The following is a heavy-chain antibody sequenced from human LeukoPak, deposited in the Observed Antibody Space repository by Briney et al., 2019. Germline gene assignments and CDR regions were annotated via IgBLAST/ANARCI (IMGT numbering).Heavy chain of an antibody. CDR2: IRYDGSNK. J-gene: IGHJ6*02. D-gene: IGHD1-1*01. CDR3: AKRRDNWNDVPGDYYYYYGMDV. V-gene: IGHV3-30*02. CDR1: GFTFSSYG. Sequence: GGSLRLSCAASGFTFSSYGMHWVRQAPGKGLEWVAFIRYDGSNKYYADSVKGRFTISRDNSKNTLYLQMNSLRAEDTAVYYCAKRRDNWNDVPGDYYYYYGMDVWGQGTTVTVSS.